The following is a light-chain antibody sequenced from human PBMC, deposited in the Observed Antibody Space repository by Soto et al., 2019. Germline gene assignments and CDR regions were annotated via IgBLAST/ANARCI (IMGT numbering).Light chain of an antibody. CDR1: QTVSRN. CDR2: DIS. V-gene: IGKV3-15*01. J-gene: IGKJ5*01. CDR3: QQYNNWPS. Sequence: EVVMTQSPAPLSVSPGARATLSCRASQTVSRNLAWYQKRPGQAPRLLIYDISNRATGVPARFSGSGSETEFTLTIRSLQSEDFAVYFCQQYNNWPSFGQGTRLEIK.